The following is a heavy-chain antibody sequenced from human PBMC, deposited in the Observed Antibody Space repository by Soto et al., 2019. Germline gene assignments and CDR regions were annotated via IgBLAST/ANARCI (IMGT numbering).Heavy chain of an antibody. V-gene: IGHV1-69*02. Sequence: GASVKVSCKASGGTFSSYTISWVRQAPGQGLEWMGRIIPILGIANYAQKFQGRVTITADKSTSTAYMELSSLRSEDTAVYYCARGRTGREGYNAYGYWGQETLVTVSS. CDR3: ARGRTGREGYNAYGY. CDR1: GGTFSSYT. CDR2: IIPILGIA. J-gene: IGHJ4*02. D-gene: IGHD4-17*01.